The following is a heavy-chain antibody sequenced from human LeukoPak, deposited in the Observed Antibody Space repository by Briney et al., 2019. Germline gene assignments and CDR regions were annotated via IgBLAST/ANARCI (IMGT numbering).Heavy chain of an antibody. J-gene: IGHJ5*02. CDR2: ISAYNGNT. CDR1: GYTFTSYG. CDR3: ARGAYRAIPTNWFDP. V-gene: IGHV1-18*01. D-gene: IGHD4-11*01. Sequence: ASVKVSCKASGYTFTSYGISWVRQAPGQGLEWMGWISAYNGNTNYAQKLQGRVTMTTDTSTSTAYMELRSLRSDDTAVYYCARGAYRAIPTNWFDPWGQGILVTVSS.